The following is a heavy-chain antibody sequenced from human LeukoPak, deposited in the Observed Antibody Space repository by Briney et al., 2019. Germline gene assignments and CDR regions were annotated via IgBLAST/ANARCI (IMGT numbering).Heavy chain of an antibody. CDR2: ISSSGSTT. Sequence: GGSLRLSCAASGFTFSDYYMGWIRQAPGKGLEWVSYISSSGSTTYYADSVKGRFTISRDNAKNSLYLQMNSLRAEDTAVYYCARERSSWYYFDYWGQGTLVTVSS. D-gene: IGHD6-13*01. CDR3: ARERSSWYYFDY. J-gene: IGHJ4*02. V-gene: IGHV3-11*04. CDR1: GFTFSDYY.